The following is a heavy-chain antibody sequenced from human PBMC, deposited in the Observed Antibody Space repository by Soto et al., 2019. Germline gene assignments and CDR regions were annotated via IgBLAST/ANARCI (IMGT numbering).Heavy chain of an antibody. CDR2: IYYSGST. CDR3: ARDNRYYDSSGLVWYFDL. J-gene: IGHJ2*01. V-gene: IGHV4-30-4*01. Sequence: SETLSLTCTVSGGSISGGDYYWSWIRQPPGKGLEWIGYIYYSGSTYYNPSLKSRVTISVDTSKNQFSLKLSSVTAADTAVYYCARDNRYYDSSGLVWYFDLWGRGTLVTV. D-gene: IGHD3-22*01. CDR1: GGSISGGDYY.